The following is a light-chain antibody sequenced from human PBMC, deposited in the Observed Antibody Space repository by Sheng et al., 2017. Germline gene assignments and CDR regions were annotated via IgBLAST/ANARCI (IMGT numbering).Light chain of an antibody. CDR3: QSLDTSENYV. J-gene: IGLJ1*01. V-gene: IGLV3-25*03. Sequence: SYELTQPPSVSVSPGQTATITCSGDALTKHYTYWYQQKPGQAPILVIYKDTERPSGIPERFSGSSSGTTVTLTISGVRAEDEADYYCQSLDTSENYVFGPGTQVTVL. CDR2: KDT. CDR1: ALTKHY.